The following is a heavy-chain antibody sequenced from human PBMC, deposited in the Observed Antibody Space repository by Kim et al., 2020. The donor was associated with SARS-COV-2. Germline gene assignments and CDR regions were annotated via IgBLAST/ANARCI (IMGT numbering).Heavy chain of an antibody. Sequence: TAYAGSVNGRLTISRDDSKNTAYLQMNSLKTEDTAVYYCTRPIYYYYGMDVWGQGTTVTVSS. V-gene: IGHV3-73*01. J-gene: IGHJ6*02. CDR2: T. CDR3: TRPIYYYYGMDV.